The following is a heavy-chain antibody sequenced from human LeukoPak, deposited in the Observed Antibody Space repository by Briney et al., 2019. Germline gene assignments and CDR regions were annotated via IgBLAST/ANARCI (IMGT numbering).Heavy chain of an antibody. CDR1: GGSISSGSYY. CDR3: AREPEPDDDSSGYSDY. CDR2: NSTNGST. J-gene: IGHJ4*02. V-gene: IGHV4-61*02. Sequence: PSETLSLTCTVSGGSISSGSYYWSWIRQPAGKGLEWIGRNSTNGSTHYNPSLKSRVTMSVDTSKNQFSLKLSSVTAADAAVYYCAREPEPDDDSSGYSDYWGQGTLVTVSS. D-gene: IGHD3-22*01.